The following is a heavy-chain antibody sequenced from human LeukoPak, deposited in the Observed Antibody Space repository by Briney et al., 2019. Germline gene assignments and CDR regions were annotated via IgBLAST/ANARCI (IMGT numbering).Heavy chain of an antibody. CDR1: GFTFSSYG. D-gene: IGHD6-13*01. Sequence: GGSLRLSCAASGFTFSSYGMHWVRQAPGKGLVWVSRIKSDGSSTTYADSVKGRFTISRDNAKNTLYLQMNSLRAEDTAVYYCAREGGDLGDYSGIAAAGTGGGVNYYYYYYMDVWGKGTTVTVSS. CDR2: IKSDGSST. V-gene: IGHV3-74*03. J-gene: IGHJ6*03. CDR3: AREGGDLGDYSGIAAAGTGGGVNYYYYYYMDV.